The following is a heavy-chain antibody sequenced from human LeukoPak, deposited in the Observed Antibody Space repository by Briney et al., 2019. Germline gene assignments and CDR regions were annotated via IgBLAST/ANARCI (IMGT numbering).Heavy chain of an antibody. CDR2: IKSKRDGGSM. CDR3: TTVGSAWNFDY. Sequence: GGSLRLSCAASGFTFDDYGMSWVRQAPGKGLEWVGRIKSKRDGGSMDYAAPVKGRFTISRDDSKDMLYLQMNSLKIEDAAVYYCTTVGSAWNFDYWGQGTLVTVSS. CDR1: GFTFDDYG. J-gene: IGHJ4*02. V-gene: IGHV3-15*01. D-gene: IGHD6-25*01.